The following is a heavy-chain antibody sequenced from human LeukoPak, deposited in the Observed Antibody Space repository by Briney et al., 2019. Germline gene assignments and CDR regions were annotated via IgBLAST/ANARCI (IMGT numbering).Heavy chain of an antibody. CDR1: GYTFTSYY. V-gene: IGHV1-46*01. CDR2: INPSGGST. D-gene: IGHD3-10*01. J-gene: IGHJ6*03. Sequence: GASVRVSCKASGYTFTSYYMHWVRQAPGQGLEWMGIINPSGGSTSYAQKFQGRVTMTRDTSTSTVYMELSSLRSEDTAVYYCARDSWSVTMVRGVYTAYYYMDAWGKGTTVTISS. CDR3: ARDSWSVTMVRGVYTAYYYMDA.